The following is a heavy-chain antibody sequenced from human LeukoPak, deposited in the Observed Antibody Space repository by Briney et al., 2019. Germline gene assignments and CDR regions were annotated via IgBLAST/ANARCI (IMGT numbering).Heavy chain of an antibody. Sequence: PSETLSLTCTVSGGSISSYYWSWIRQPPRKGLEWIGYIYYSGSTNYNPSLKSRVTISVDTSKNQFSLKLSSVTAADTAVYYCARSRPVFDYWGQGTLVTVSS. CDR2: IYYSGST. J-gene: IGHJ4*02. CDR1: GGSISSYY. V-gene: IGHV4-59*01. CDR3: ARSRPVFDY.